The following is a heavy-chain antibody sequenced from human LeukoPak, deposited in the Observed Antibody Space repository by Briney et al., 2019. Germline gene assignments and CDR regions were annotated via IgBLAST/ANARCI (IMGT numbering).Heavy chain of an antibody. V-gene: IGHV4-4*07. CDR1: GGSISTYY. D-gene: IGHD2-15*01. Sequence: SETLSLTCNVSGGSISTYYWSWIRQPAGKGLEWIGRIYTSGTTHYNPSLKSRVTMSVDTSKNQFSLKLSSVTAADTAVYYCARESRMGYYFDYWGQGTLVTVSS. J-gene: IGHJ4*02. CDR2: IYTSGTT. CDR3: ARESRMGYYFDY.